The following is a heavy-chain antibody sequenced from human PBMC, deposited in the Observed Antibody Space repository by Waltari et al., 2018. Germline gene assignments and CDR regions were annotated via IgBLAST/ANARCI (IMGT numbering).Heavy chain of an antibody. D-gene: IGHD3-10*01. CDR1: GGSISRYY. V-gene: IGHV4-59*01. CDR2: IYYSGST. J-gene: IGHJ3*02. CDR3: ARDKTMVRGVYDAFDI. Sequence: QVQLQESGPGLVKPSETLSLTCTVSGGSISRYYWSWIRQPPGKGLEWIGYIYYSGSTNYNPSLKSRVTISVDTSKNQFSLKLSSVTAADTAVYYCARDKTMVRGVYDAFDIWGQGTMVTVSS.